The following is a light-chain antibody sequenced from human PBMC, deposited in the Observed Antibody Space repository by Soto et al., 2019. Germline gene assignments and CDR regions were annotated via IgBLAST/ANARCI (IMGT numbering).Light chain of an antibody. Sequence: QSALTQPASVSGSPGQSITISCTGTSSDVGAYNLVSWYQKHPGKAPKLMIYDVTNRPSGVSNRFSGSKSGNTASLTISGLQAEDEADYYCNSYTSSSTQVFGGGTKLTVL. CDR2: DVT. J-gene: IGLJ2*01. CDR1: SSDVGAYNL. V-gene: IGLV2-14*03. CDR3: NSYTSSSTQV.